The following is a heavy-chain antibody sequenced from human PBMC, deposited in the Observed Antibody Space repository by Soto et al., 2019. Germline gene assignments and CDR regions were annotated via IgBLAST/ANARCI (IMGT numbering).Heavy chain of an antibody. CDR1: GFTFSSYS. V-gene: IGHV3-23*01. CDR3: AKVRDYDFWSGSESYYYMDV. D-gene: IGHD3-3*01. CDR2: ISGSGGST. Sequence: GGSLRLSCAASGFTFSSYSMSWVRQAPGKGLEWVSAISGSGGSTYYADSVKGRFTISRDNSKNTLYLQMNSLRAEDTAVYCCAKVRDYDFWSGSESYYYMDVWGKGTTVTVSS. J-gene: IGHJ6*03.